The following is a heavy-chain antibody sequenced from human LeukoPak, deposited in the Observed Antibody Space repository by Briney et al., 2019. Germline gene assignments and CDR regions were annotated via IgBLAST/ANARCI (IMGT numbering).Heavy chain of an antibody. CDR3: ARAGNNWSFDY. V-gene: IGHV4-39*01. CDR1: GGSISSPSYY. D-gene: IGHD1-1*01. Sequence: SETLSLTCTVSGGSISSPSYYWGWIRQPPGKGLEWIGSIYYSGSTYYNPSLKSRVTISVDTPKNQFSLKLSSVTAADTAVYYCARAGNNWSFDYWGQGTLVTVSS. CDR2: IYYSGST. J-gene: IGHJ4*02.